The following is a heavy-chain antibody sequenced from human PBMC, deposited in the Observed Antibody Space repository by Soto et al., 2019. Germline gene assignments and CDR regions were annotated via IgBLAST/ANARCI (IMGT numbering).Heavy chain of an antibody. J-gene: IGHJ6*03. V-gene: IGHV1-69*04. CDR3: SRVAEMGTVTEGYYYYMDV. CDR2: IIPILGVA. CDR1: GDTFSNHT. Sequence: QVQLVQSGAEVKKPGSSVKVSCKASGDTFSNHTISWVRQAPGQGLEWMGRIIPILGVANYAQKFQGRVMITADKSTTIAYMGVSSLRSADTAVYYCSRVAEMGTVTEGYYYYMDVWGKGTTVTVSS. D-gene: IGHD4-17*01.